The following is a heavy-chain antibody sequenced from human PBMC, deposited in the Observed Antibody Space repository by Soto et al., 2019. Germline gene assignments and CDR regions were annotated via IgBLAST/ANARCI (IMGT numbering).Heavy chain of an antibody. CDR3: ARRGYYYYGMDV. CDR1: GFTFSSYA. Sequence: GGSLRLSCAASGFTFSSYAMHGVRQAPGKGLEWVTVISYDGSNKYYADSVKGRFTISRDNSKNTLYLQMNSLRAEDTAVYYCARRGYYYYGMDVWGQGTTVTVSS. V-gene: IGHV3-30-3*01. J-gene: IGHJ6*02. CDR2: ISYDGSNK.